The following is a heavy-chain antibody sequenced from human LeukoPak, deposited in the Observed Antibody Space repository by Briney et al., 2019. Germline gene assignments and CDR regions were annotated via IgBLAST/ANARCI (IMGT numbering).Heavy chain of an antibody. J-gene: IGHJ6*03. Sequence: PGGSLRLSCAASGFTFSSYGMHWVRQAPGKGLEWVAFIRYDGSNKYYADSMKGRFTVSRDNSNNTLYLHMNSLRAEDTAVYYCAKASYYYYMDVWGKGTTVTVSS. CDR2: IRYDGSNK. V-gene: IGHV3-30*02. CDR1: GFTFSSYG. CDR3: AKASYYYYMDV.